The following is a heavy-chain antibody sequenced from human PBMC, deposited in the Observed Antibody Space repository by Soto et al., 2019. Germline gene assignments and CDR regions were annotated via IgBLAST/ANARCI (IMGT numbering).Heavy chain of an antibody. CDR2: IYYSGST. J-gene: IGHJ4*02. V-gene: IGHV4-31*03. Sequence: SETLSLTCTVSGGSISIGGYYWSWIRQHPGKGLEWIGYIYYSGSTYYNPSLKSRVTISVDTSKNQFSLKLSSVTAADTAVYYCARARRQQLAYFDYWGQGTLVTVSS. CDR1: GGSISIGGYY. D-gene: IGHD6-13*01. CDR3: ARARRQQLAYFDY.